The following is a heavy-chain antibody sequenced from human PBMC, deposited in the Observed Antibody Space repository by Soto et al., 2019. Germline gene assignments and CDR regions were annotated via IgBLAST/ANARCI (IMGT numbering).Heavy chain of an antibody. D-gene: IGHD2-2*01. CDR3: ARVYCDSTSCYDLFDY. CDR1: GGSINNYY. J-gene: IGHJ4*02. V-gene: IGHV4-59*08. Sequence: SETLSLTCTVSGGSINNYYWGWIRQPLGKGLEWIGYIYYTGSINYNPSLKSRVTISIDTSKHQFSLKLTSVTAADTAVYYCARVYCDSTSCYDLFDYWGQGTPVTVS. CDR2: IYYTGSI.